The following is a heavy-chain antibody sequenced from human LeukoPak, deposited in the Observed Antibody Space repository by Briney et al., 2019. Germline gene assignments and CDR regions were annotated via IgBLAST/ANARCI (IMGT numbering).Heavy chain of an antibody. V-gene: IGHV3-21*01. J-gene: IGHJ3*02. CDR2: ISSSSSYI. CDR3: ARQRRIQLWVGAFDI. Sequence: NSGGSLRLSCAASGFTFSSYSMNWVRQAPGKGLEWVSSISSSSSYIYYADSVKGRFTISRDNAKNSLYLQMNSLRAEDTAVYYCARQRRIQLWVGAFDIWGQGTMVTVSS. CDR1: GFTFSSYS. D-gene: IGHD5-18*01.